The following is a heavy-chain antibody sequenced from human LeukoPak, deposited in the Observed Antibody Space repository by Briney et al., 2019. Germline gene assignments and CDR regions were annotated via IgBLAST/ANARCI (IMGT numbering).Heavy chain of an antibody. CDR2: MNPNSGNT. Sequence: ASVKVSCKASGYTFTSYDINRVRQATGQGLEWMGWMNPNSGNTGYAQKFQGRVTITRNTSISTAYMELSSLRSEGTAVYYCARDFWSGLGAFDIWGQGTMVTVSS. D-gene: IGHD3-3*01. CDR1: GYTFTSYD. V-gene: IGHV1-8*03. CDR3: ARDFWSGLGAFDI. J-gene: IGHJ3*02.